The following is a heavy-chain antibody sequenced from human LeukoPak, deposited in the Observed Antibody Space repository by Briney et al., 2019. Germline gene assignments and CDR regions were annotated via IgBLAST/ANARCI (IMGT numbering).Heavy chain of an antibody. V-gene: IGHV4-59*01. J-gene: IGHJ4*02. D-gene: IGHD1-7*01. CDR3: ARVQTGTHFDY. Sequence: SETLSLTCTVSGGSISSYYWSWIRQPPGKGLEWIGYIYYSGSTNYNPSLKSRVTISVDTSKNQFSLRLSSVTAADTAVYYCARVQTGTHFDYWGQGTLVTVSS. CDR1: GGSISSYY. CDR2: IYYSGST.